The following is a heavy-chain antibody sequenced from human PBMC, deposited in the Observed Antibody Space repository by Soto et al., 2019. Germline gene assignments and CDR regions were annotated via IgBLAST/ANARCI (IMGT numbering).Heavy chain of an antibody. V-gene: IGHV4-34*01. CDR3: ARGGIVVVPAAIHGNWFDP. D-gene: IGHD2-2*02. CDR2: INHSGST. CDR1: GGSFSGYY. J-gene: IGHJ5*02. Sequence: SETLSLTCAVYGGSFSGYYWSWIRQPPGKGLEWIGEINHSGSTNYNPSLKSRVTISVDTSKNQFSLKLSSVTAADTTVYYCARGGIVVVPAAIHGNWFDPWGQGTLVTVSS.